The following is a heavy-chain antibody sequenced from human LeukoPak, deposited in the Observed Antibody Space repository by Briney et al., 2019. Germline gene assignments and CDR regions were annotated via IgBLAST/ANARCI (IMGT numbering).Heavy chain of an antibody. CDR3: AKDRWYQLLDDASDI. CDR2: ISDDGSKK. Sequence: GRSLRLSCAASGFTFSSYGMHWGRPAPRKGLERVAVISDDGSKKYSADSVKGRFTISRDNSKNTLYLQMNSLRAEDTAVYYCAKDRWYQLLDDASDIWGQGTMVTVSS. CDR1: GFTFSSYG. D-gene: IGHD2-2*01. V-gene: IGHV3-30*18. J-gene: IGHJ3*02.